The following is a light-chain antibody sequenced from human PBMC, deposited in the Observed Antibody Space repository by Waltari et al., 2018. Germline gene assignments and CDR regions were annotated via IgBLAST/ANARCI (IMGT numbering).Light chain of an antibody. CDR1: QDISNY. CDR3: LQHDSFPWT. J-gene: IGKJ1*01. Sequence: DIQVTQSPSAMSASVGARVTITCRASQDISNYLAWFQQRPGKVPKRLIYGASRLQDVVPSRFSGSGSGTEFTLTISSLQPEDFATYYCLQHDSFPWTFGQGTKVEF. V-gene: IGKV1-17*03. CDR2: GAS.